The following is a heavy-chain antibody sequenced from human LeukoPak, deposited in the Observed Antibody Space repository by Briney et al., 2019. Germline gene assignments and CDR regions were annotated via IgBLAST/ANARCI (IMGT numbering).Heavy chain of an antibody. CDR3: ARPSYYYDTNSYYGPYYGMDV. Sequence: ASVKVSCKASGYTFSSYGVNWVRQAPGQGLEWMGWINAYNGNTNYAQKFQGRVTMTTDTSTSTAHMELRSLRSDDTAVYYCARPSYYYDTNSYYGPYYGMDVWGQGTTVTVSS. D-gene: IGHD3-22*01. J-gene: IGHJ6*02. CDR1: GYTFSSYG. CDR2: INAYNGNT. V-gene: IGHV1-18*01.